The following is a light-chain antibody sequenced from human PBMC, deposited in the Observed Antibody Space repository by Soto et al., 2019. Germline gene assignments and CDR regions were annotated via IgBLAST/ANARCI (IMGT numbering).Light chain of an antibody. Sequence: QSVLTQPASVSGSPGQSITISCAGTGSDVGAYNLVSWYQQHPGKAPKLMICEVSTRPSGVPNRFSGSKSGDTASLTVSGLQAEDEADYYCSSYAGSNNSYVFGTGTKVTVL. J-gene: IGLJ1*01. CDR3: SSYAGSNNSYV. CDR1: GSDVGAYNL. CDR2: EVS. V-gene: IGLV2-8*01.